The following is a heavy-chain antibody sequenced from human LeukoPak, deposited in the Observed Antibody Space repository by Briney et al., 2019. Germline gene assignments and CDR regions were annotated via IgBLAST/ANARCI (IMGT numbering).Heavy chain of an antibody. V-gene: IGHV1-69*06. CDR3: ARLLLKPTKVDY. Sequence: ASVKVSCKASGGTFSSYAISWVRQAPGQGLEWMGGIIPIFGTANYAQKFQGRVTITAAKSTSTAYMELSSLRSEDTAVYYCARLLLKPTKVDYWGQETLVTVSS. CDR1: GGTFSSYA. D-gene: IGHD5-12*01. CDR2: IIPIFGTA. J-gene: IGHJ4*02.